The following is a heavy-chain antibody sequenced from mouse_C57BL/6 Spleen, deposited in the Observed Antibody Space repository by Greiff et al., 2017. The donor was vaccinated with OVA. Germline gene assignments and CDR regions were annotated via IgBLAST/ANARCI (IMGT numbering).Heavy chain of an antibody. Sequence: VHVKQSGPELVKPGASVKISCKASGYSFTDYNMNWVKQSNGKSLEWIGVINPNYGTTSYNQKFKGKATLTVDQSSSTAYMQLNSLTSEDSAVYYCARGSYGRDAMDYWGQGTSVTVSS. V-gene: IGHV1-39*01. CDR1: GYSFTDYN. J-gene: IGHJ4*01. D-gene: IGHD1-1*01. CDR2: INPNYGTT. CDR3: ARGSYGRDAMDY.